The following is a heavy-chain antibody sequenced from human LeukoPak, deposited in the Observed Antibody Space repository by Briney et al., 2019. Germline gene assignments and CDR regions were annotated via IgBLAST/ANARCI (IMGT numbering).Heavy chain of an antibody. D-gene: IGHD6-13*01. CDR3: TQNLVAAAGDH. CDR1: GFTFSSYW. V-gene: IGHV3-7*01. Sequence: GGSLRLSCAASGFTFSSYWMTWVRQAPGKGLEWVANIKPDGSVGYYVDSVRGRFIISRDNAGNSLYLQMNSLRVEDTTVYYCTQNLVAAAGDHWGQGTLLIVSS. J-gene: IGHJ4*02. CDR2: IKPDGSVG.